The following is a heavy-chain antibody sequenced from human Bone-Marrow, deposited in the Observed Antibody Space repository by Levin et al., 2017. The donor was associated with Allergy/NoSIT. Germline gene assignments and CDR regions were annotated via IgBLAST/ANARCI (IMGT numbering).Heavy chain of an antibody. J-gene: IGHJ4*02. CDR2: IYYTGST. Sequence: ESLKISCTVSGGSISGYYWSWIRPPPGKGLDWIGYIYYTGSTNSKSSLKSRVTISLDTSKNQFSLRLSSVTAADTAVYYCARHRQSPGWMTFLDYWGQGILVTVSS. CDR3: ARHRQSPGWMTFLDY. D-gene: IGHD3-16*01. V-gene: IGHV4-59*08. CDR1: GGSISGYY.